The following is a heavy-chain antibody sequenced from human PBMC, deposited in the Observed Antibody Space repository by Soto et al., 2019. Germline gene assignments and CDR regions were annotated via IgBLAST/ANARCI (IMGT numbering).Heavy chain of an antibody. CDR2: ISSSSSYT. J-gene: IGHJ4*02. D-gene: IGHD2-15*01. V-gene: IGHV3-11*05. Sequence: QVQLVESGGGLVKPGGSLRLSCAASGFTFSDYYMSWIRQAPGKGLEWVSYISSSSSYTNYADSVKGRFTISRDNAKNSLYLQMTSLRAEDTAVYYCARGHGSTPHPDYWGQGTLVTVSS. CDR3: ARGHGSTPHPDY. CDR1: GFTFSDYY.